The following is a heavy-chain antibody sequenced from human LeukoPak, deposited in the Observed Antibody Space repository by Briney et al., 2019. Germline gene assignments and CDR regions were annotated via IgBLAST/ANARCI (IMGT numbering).Heavy chain of an antibody. D-gene: IGHD6-13*01. CDR2: IYHSGST. J-gene: IGHJ4*02. V-gene: IGHV4-30-2*01. CDR3: AREGQQLGTFDY. Sequence: SQTLSLTCAVSGGSISSGGYSGRWIRQPPGKGLEWIGYIYHSGSTYYNPSLKSRVTISVDRSKNQFSLKLSSVTAADTAVYYCAREGQQLGTFDYWGQGTLVTVSS. CDR1: GGSISSGGYS.